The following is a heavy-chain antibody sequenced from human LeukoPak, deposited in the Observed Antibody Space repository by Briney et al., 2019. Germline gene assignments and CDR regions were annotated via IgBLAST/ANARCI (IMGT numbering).Heavy chain of an antibody. CDR1: GFTFSSYT. CDR2: MSSDGNNK. J-gene: IGHJ3*02. CDR3: ARPDSSGWSHAFDI. Sequence: GRSLRLPCAASGFTFSSYTMHWVRQAPGKGLEWVAVMSSDGNNKYYADSVEGRFTISRDNSKNTLYLDMNSLRAEDTAVYYCARPDSSGWSHAFDIWGQGTKVTVSS. V-gene: IGHV3-30-3*01. D-gene: IGHD6-19*01.